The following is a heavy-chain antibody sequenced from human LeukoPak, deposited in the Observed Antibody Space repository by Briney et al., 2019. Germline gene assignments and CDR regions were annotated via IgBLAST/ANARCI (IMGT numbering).Heavy chain of an antibody. CDR2: MNPNSGNT. Sequence: ASVKVSCKASGYTFTSYDINWVRQATGQGLEWMGWMNPNSGNTGYAQKFQGRVTMTRNTSISTAYMELSSLRSEDTAVYYCARAWFGELQIDYWGQGTLVTVSS. J-gene: IGHJ4*02. CDR3: ARAWFGELQIDY. CDR1: GYTFTSYD. D-gene: IGHD3-10*01. V-gene: IGHV1-8*01.